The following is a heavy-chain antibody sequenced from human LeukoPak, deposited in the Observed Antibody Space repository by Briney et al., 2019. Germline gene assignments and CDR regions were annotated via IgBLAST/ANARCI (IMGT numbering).Heavy chain of an antibody. Sequence: PSETLSLTCAVYGGSFSGYYWSWIRQPPGKGLEWIGEINHSGSTNYNPSLKSRVTISVDTSKNQSSLKLSSVTAADTAVYYCALRGGWNAFDIWGQGTMVTVSS. V-gene: IGHV4-34*01. CDR3: ALRGGWNAFDI. CDR1: GGSFSGYY. D-gene: IGHD6-19*01. CDR2: INHSGST. J-gene: IGHJ3*02.